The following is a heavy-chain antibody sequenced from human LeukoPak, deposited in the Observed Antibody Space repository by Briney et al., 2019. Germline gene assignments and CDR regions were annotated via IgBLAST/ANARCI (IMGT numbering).Heavy chain of an antibody. V-gene: IGHV4-59*01. D-gene: IGHD3-10*01. Sequence: PSETLSLTCTVSGGSISSYYWSWIRQPPGKGLGWIGYIYYSGSTNYNPSLKSRVTISVDTSKNQFSLKLSSVTAADAAVYYCARGLWFGEGLVYWGQGTLVTVSS. J-gene: IGHJ4*02. CDR3: ARGLWFGEGLVY. CDR2: IYYSGST. CDR1: GGSISSYY.